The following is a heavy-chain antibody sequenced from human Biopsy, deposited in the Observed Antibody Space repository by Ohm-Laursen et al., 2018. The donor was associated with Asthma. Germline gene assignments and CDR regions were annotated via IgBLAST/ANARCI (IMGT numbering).Heavy chain of an antibody. CDR1: GFTFDKYT. CDR3: ARGGLHYYEYYGMDV. J-gene: IGHJ6*02. V-gene: IGHV3-30*04. D-gene: IGHD2-21*02. Sequence: SLRLSCAASGFTFDKYTMHWVRQAPGKGLEWVTIISYDGRNTYYADSVEGRFTISRDNSKNTLFLQMSSLRPEDTAVYYCARGGLHYYEYYGMDVWGQGTTVTVSS. CDR2: ISYDGRNT.